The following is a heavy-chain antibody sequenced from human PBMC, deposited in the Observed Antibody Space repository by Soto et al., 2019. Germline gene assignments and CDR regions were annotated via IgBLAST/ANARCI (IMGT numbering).Heavy chain of an antibody. CDR1: GFSISSYW. J-gene: IGHJ4*02. CDR3: VRGPLDLAVVPGAMLY. V-gene: IGHV3-74*01. CDR2: INNDGSDT. D-gene: IGHD2-2*03. Sequence: EVQLVESGGGLVQPGGSLRVSCAASGFSISSYWMHWVRQAPGKGLVWVSRINNDGSDTDYADSVRGRFTISRDNARNTLYLQLDSLRAEDTAVYYCVRGPLDLAVVPGAMLYWGQGTLVAVSS.